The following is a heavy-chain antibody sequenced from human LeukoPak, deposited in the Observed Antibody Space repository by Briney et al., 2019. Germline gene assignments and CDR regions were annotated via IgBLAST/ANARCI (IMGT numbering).Heavy chain of an antibody. CDR3: ARDGYGGYNGFGYLDL. Sequence: PSETLSLTCTVSGGSISSSSYYWGWIRQPPGKGLEWIRSIYNSGSTYYNPSLRSRVTISVDTSKNQFSLKLRSVTDADTAVYYCARDGYGGYNGFGYLDLWGRGTLVTVSS. D-gene: IGHD5-12*01. CDR2: IYNSGST. V-gene: IGHV4-39*07. CDR1: GGSISSSSYY. J-gene: IGHJ2*01.